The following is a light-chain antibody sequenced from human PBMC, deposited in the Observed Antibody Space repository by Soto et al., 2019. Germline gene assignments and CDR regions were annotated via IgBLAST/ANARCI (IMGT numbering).Light chain of an antibody. Sequence: QSVLTQPGSVSGSPGQSITISCTGTSSDVGGFNYVSWYQQHPGKAPKLMIYDVTNRPSGVSYRFSGSKSGTTASLTISGLQAEDEAEYYCNSYTSSSTSVFGTGTKLTVL. CDR1: SSDVGGFNY. J-gene: IGLJ1*01. CDR2: DVT. V-gene: IGLV2-14*03. CDR3: NSYTSSSTSV.